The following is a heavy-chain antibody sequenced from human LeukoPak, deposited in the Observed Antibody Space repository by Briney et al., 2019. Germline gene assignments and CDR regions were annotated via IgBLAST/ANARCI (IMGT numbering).Heavy chain of an antibody. CDR1: GFSFSDYD. CDR3: AKAGQVVTRSPHYYYYYYMDV. J-gene: IGHJ6*03. Sequence: PGGSLRLSCAASGFSFSDYDIHWVRLAPGKGLEWVAVISYDGSNKYYADSVKGRFTISRDNSKNTLYLQMNSLRAEDTAVYYCAKAGQVVTRSPHYYYYYYMDVWGKGTTVTVSS. D-gene: IGHD3-22*01. CDR2: ISYDGSNK. V-gene: IGHV3-30*18.